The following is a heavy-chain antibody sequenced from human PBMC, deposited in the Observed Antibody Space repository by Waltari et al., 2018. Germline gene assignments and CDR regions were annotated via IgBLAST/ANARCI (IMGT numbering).Heavy chain of an antibody. CDR3: ARRKTFNGVDV. J-gene: IGHJ6*02. CDR1: GFSISTSGVG. CDR2: IYWHDER. Sequence: QITLEESGPTLVKPTQTLTLTCSFPGFSISTSGVGVGWIRQPPGKALEWLGIIYWHDERYYNPSLQSRLTITKGTSKNQVVLTMTDMDPVDTATYYCARRKTFNGVDVWGRGTTVTVSS. V-gene: IGHV2-5*01.